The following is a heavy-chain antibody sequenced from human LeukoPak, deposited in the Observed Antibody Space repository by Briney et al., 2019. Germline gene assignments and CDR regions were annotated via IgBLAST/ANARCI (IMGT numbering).Heavy chain of an antibody. D-gene: IGHD3-22*01. J-gene: IGHJ4*02. Sequence: GGSLRLSCAASGFIFSNYAMSWVRQAPGKGLQWVSAFSGSGGSTYYADSVKGRFTISRDNSRNTLYLQMNSLRAEDTAVYYCARAGYYDSSGYYPYWGQGTLVTVSS. CDR1: GFIFSNYA. CDR2: FSGSGGST. V-gene: IGHV3-23*01. CDR3: ARAGYYDSSGYYPY.